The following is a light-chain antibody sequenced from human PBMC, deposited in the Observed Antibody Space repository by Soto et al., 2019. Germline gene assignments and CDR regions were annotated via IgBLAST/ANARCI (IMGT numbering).Light chain of an antibody. Sequence: QSVLTQPPSASGTPGQRVTISCSGSSSNIGSNTVNCYQQLPGTAPKLLIYSNNQRPSGVPDRFSGSKSGTSASLAISGLQSEDEADYYCAGWVDSLNVLVFGGGTKLTVL. J-gene: IGLJ3*02. CDR3: AGWVDSLNVLV. V-gene: IGLV1-44*01. CDR2: SNN. CDR1: SSNIGSNT.